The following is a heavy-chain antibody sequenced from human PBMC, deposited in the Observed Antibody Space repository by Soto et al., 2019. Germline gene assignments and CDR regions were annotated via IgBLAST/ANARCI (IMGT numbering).Heavy chain of an antibody. D-gene: IGHD2-2*03. CDR1: CGSISGGGYY. J-gene: IGHJ3*02. V-gene: IGHV4-31*03. Sequence: TLATSFTVSCGSISGGGYYWSWIRQHRGKGLEWVGYIYYSGSTYYNPSRKSRVTISVDTSMNQFSLKLSSVTAADTAVNCCASGFGYCRSTSFLLFAFDIWGQGT. CDR3: ASGFGYCRSTSFLLFAFDI. CDR2: IYYSGST.